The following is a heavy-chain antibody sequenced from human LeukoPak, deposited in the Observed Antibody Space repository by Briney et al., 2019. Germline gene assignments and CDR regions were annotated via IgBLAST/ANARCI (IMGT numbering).Heavy chain of an antibody. Sequence: ASQTLSLTCAISGNSVSSNSAAWNWNRQSPSRGLEWLGRTYYRSKWYNDYVVSVKGRITINPDTSKNQFSLQLNSVTPEDTAVYYCARSRLHHNYGSGTDFDYWGQGTLVTVSS. CDR2: TYYRSKWYN. CDR3: ARSRLHHNYGSGTDFDY. V-gene: IGHV6-1*01. D-gene: IGHD3-10*01. CDR1: GNSVSSNSAA. J-gene: IGHJ4*02.